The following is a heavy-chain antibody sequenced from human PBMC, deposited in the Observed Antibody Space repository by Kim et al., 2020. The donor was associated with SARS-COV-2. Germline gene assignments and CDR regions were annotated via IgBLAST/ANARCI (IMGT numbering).Heavy chain of an antibody. J-gene: IGHJ6*02. CDR1: GGTLSNYP. D-gene: IGHD6-6*01. CDR3: ARARVSSHSSSLFYYAMDV. Sequence: SVKVSCKASGGTLSNYPISWVRQAPGQGLEWLGGINPTLSPPKYAQKFQGKVTITADESTNTAYMELSSLTSDDTGVYYCARARVSSHSSSLFYYAMDVGGQGTTVIVSS. CDR2: INPTLSPP. V-gene: IGHV1-69*13.